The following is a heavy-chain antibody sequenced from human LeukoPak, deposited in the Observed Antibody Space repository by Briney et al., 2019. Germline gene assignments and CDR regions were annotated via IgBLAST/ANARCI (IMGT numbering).Heavy chain of an antibody. CDR3: ARDVTMVRGAQDYYGMDV. V-gene: IGHV3-53*01. CDR1: GFTVSSNY. D-gene: IGHD3-10*01. CDR2: IYSGGST. J-gene: IGHJ6*02. Sequence: GGSLRLSCAASGFTVSSNYMSWVRQAPGKGLEWVSVIYSGGSTYYVDSVKGRFTISRDNSKNTLYLQMNSLRADDTAVYFCARDVTMVRGAQDYYGMDVWGQGTTVTVSS.